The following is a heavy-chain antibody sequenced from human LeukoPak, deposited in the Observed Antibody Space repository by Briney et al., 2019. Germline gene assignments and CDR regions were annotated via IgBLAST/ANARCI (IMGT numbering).Heavy chain of an antibody. V-gene: IGHV3-15*01. D-gene: IGHD3-10*01. CDR1: GVFFPNAW. J-gene: IGHJ1*01. CDR2: IKNKNSGRTT. CDR3: VTDGGLLPYYFTY. Sequence: GGSLRLSCAASGVFFPNAWMHWGRQAPAKGLELVGRIKNKNSGRTTNYIAPVKGRFTISRDDSRNSLYLEIDSLKTDDTAIYYCVTDGGLLPYYFTYWGQGTLVTVSS.